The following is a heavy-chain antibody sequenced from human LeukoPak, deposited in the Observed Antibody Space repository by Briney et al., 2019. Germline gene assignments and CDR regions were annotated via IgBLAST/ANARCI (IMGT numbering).Heavy chain of an antibody. J-gene: IGHJ5*02. D-gene: IGHD2-15*01. CDR3: ARFGDCSDGLCFYYLDP. Sequence: SETLSLTCAAYGGSFNSSYWTWIRQSPGKGLEWIGEINHNGTTRYNKPLKSRVTISIDTSKNQFSLKLYAVTAADTAVYYCARFGDCSDGLCFYYLDPWGQGTLVTVSS. V-gene: IGHV4-34*01. CDR2: INHNGTT. CDR1: GGSFNSSY.